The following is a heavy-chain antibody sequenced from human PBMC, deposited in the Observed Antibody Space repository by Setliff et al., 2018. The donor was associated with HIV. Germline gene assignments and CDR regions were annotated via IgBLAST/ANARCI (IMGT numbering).Heavy chain of an antibody. CDR2: INPNSGGT. Sequence: ASVKVSCKASGYTFSGYYIHWVRQAPGQGLEWMGWINPNSGGTNYAQKFQGRVNMTRDTSITTAYLELSSLRSDDTAVFFCARKKKDYYGSGSYSGYYYYHHMDVWGQGTTVTVSS. D-gene: IGHD3-10*01. V-gene: IGHV1-2*02. CDR1: GYTFSGYY. J-gene: IGHJ6*03. CDR3: ARKKKDYYGSGSYSGYYYYHHMDV.